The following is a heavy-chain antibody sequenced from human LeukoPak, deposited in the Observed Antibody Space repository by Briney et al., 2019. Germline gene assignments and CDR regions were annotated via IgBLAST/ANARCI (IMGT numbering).Heavy chain of an antibody. J-gene: IGHJ6*03. D-gene: IGHD3-9*01. CDR2: IIPIFGTA. CDR3: ARGKDILTMYYYYYYMDV. Sequence: ASVKVSCKASGGTFSSYAISWVRQAPGQGLEWMGGIIPIFGTANYAQKFQGRVTITADESTSTAYMELSSLRSEDTAVYYCARGKDILTMYYYYYYMDVWGKGTTVTTSS. CDR1: GGTFSSYA. V-gene: IGHV1-69*13.